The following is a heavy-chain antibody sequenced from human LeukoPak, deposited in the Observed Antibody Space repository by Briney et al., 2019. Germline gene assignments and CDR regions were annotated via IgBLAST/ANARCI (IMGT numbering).Heavy chain of an antibody. CDR2: IYHSGST. CDR3: AREELPDWYFDL. D-gene: IGHD1-26*01. V-gene: IGHV4-38-2*02. J-gene: IGHJ2*01. CDR1: GYSISSGYY. Sequence: SETLSLTCTVSGYSISSGYYWGWIRQPPGKGLEWIGSIYHSGSTYYNPSLKSRVTISVDTSKNQFSLKLSSVTAADTAVYYCAREELPDWYFDLWGRGTLVTVSS.